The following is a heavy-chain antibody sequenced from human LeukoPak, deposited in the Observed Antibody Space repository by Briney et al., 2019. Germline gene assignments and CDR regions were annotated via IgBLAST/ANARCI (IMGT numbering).Heavy chain of an antibody. V-gene: IGHV3-43*01. Sequence: GGSLRLSCVASGFTFEDYTMHWVRQAPGKTLEWASLISWDGTTYYTDSVKGRFTISRDNSKNSLYLQMDTLRSEDTAFYYCVKDLSYESSGHVLEYWGQGTLVTVSS. J-gene: IGHJ4*02. D-gene: IGHD3-22*01. CDR3: VKDLSYESSGHVLEY. CDR1: GFTFEDYT. CDR2: ISWDGTT.